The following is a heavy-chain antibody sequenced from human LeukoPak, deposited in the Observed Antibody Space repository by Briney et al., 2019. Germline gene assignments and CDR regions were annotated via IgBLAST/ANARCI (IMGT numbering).Heavy chain of an antibody. V-gene: IGHV3-23*01. J-gene: IGHJ2*01. Sequence: PGGSLRLSCAASGFTFTSYAMSWIRQAPGKGLEWVSAISGGGENTYYADSVKGRLTISRDNSKNTLYLQMNSLRAEDTATYYCAKPRAMTTGVGRYFDLWGRGTLVTVSS. CDR2: ISGGGENT. D-gene: IGHD1-1*01. CDR1: GFTFTSYA. CDR3: AKPRAMTTGVGRYFDL.